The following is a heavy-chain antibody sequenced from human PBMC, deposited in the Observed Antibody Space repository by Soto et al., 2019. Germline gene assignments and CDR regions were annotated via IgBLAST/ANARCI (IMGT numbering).Heavy chain of an antibody. CDR2: IKQDGSEK. D-gene: IGHD3-3*01. CDR3: ARLYYDFWSGTLAGYYFDY. CDR1: GFTFSSYW. Sequence: GGSLRLSCAASGFTFSSYWMSWVRQAPGKGLEWVANIKQDGSEKYYVDSVKGRFTISRDNAKNSLYLQMNSLRAEDTAVYYCARLYYDFWSGTLAGYYFDYWGQGNLVTVSS. V-gene: IGHV3-7*01. J-gene: IGHJ4*02.